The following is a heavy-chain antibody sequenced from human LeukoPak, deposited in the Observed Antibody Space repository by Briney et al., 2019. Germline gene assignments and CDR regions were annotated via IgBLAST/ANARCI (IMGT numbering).Heavy chain of an antibody. CDR2: ISASGGST. D-gene: IGHD3-16*01. CDR3: ATRVGLRRYWYFDL. Sequence: PGGSLRLSCAASGFTFSNKAMSWVGQAPGKGLEWVSSISASGGSTSYADSVKGRFTFSRDNSKNTLYLQMNSLRVEDTAVYYCATRVGLRRYWYFDLWGRGTLVTVSS. V-gene: IGHV3-23*01. CDR1: GFTFSNKA. J-gene: IGHJ2*01.